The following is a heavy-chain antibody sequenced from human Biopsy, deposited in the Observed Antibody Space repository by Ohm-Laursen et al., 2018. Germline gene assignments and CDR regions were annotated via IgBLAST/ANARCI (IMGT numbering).Heavy chain of an antibody. J-gene: IGHJ4*02. Sequence: SETLPLTCAVSGDSLTSGPENWSWIRQSPGQGLEYIGFIYSGGNTNYNPSLKNRVTMPVDTSKNQFYLKLYSVTAADTAVYYCARGRRTSGWPYFDNWGQGALVIVSP. CDR2: IYSGGNT. CDR3: ARGRRTSGWPYFDN. CDR1: GDSLTSGPEN. D-gene: IGHD6-19*01. V-gene: IGHV4-61*01.